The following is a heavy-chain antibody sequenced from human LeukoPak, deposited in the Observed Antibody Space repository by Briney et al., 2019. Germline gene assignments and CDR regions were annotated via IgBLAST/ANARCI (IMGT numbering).Heavy chain of an antibody. CDR3: AKDGASSSWYQYHYYYYYYMDV. CDR1: GFTFSTSA. Sequence: PGRSLTLSCAASGFTFSTSAMNWVRQAPGRGLEWVSSISPTGGAIFYADSVRGRFTISRDSAKSSLFLQLNSVRAEDTALYFCAKDGASSSWYQYHYYYYYYMDVWGKGTTVTISS. J-gene: IGHJ6*03. D-gene: IGHD6-13*01. V-gene: IGHV3-21*01. CDR2: ISPTGGAI.